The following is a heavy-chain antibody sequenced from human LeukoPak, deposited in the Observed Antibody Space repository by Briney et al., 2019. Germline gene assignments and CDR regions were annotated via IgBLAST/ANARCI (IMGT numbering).Heavy chain of an antibody. Sequence: SSETLSLTCAVYGGSFSGYYWSWIRQPPGKGLEWIGEINHSGSTNYNPSLKSRVTISVDTSKNQFSLKLSSVTAADTAAYYCAREKMGQLLGDAFDIWGQGTMVTVSS. J-gene: IGHJ3*02. CDR2: INHSGST. CDR1: GGSFSGYY. D-gene: IGHD2-2*01. CDR3: AREKMGQLLGDAFDI. V-gene: IGHV4-34*01.